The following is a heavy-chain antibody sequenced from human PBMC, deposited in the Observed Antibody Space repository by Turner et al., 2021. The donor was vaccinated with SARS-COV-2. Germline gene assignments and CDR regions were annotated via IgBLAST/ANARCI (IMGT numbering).Heavy chain of an antibody. J-gene: IGHJ4*02. D-gene: IGHD2-15*01. Sequence: QAQLQQWGAGLFKPSETRSLTCAVYGGSFSGYYWGWIRQPPGKGLEWIGEINHSGRTNYNPSLKSRVTISVDTSKKQFSLKLSSVTAADTAVYYCARVAVIAATPANFDYWGQGTLVTASS. CDR3: ARVAVIAATPANFDY. CDR2: INHSGRT. V-gene: IGHV4-34*01. CDR1: GGSFSGYY.